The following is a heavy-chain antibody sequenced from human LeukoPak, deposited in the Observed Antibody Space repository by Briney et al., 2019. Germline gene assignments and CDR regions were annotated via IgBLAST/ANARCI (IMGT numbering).Heavy chain of an antibody. CDR1: GFTFSSYG. V-gene: IGHV3-33*01. Sequence: PGRSLRLSCAASGFTFSSYGMHWVRQAPGKGLEWVAVIWYDGSNKYYADSVKGRFTISRDNSKNTLYLQMNSLRAEDTAVYYCARGSGYYYYYGMDAWGQGTTVTVSS. CDR3: ARGSGYYYYYGMDA. J-gene: IGHJ6*02. CDR2: IWYDGSNK.